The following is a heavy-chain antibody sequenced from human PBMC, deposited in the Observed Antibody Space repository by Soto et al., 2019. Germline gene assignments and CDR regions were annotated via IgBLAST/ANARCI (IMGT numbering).Heavy chain of an antibody. CDR2: ISGSGGST. Sequence: TGGSLRLSCAASGFTFSSYAMSWVRQAPGKGLEWVSAISGSGGSTYYADSVKGRFTISRDNSKNTLYLQMNSLRAEDTAVYYCAKVRGSSRPPGWFDPWGQGTLVTVSS. J-gene: IGHJ5*02. V-gene: IGHV3-23*01. CDR1: GFTFSSYA. D-gene: IGHD6-13*01. CDR3: AKVRGSSRPPGWFDP.